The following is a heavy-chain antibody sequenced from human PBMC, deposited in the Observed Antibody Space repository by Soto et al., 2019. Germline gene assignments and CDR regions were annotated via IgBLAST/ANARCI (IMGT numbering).Heavy chain of an antibody. CDR1: GDSVSSNSAA. Sequence: SQTLSLPCAISGDSVSSNSAAWNWIRQSPSRGLEWLGRTYYRSKWYNDYAVSVKSRITINPDTSKNQFSLQLNSVTPEDTAVYYCARTETSIVGATNAFDIWGQGTMVTVSS. D-gene: IGHD1-26*01. J-gene: IGHJ3*02. CDR2: TYYRSKWYN. V-gene: IGHV6-1*01. CDR3: ARTETSIVGATNAFDI.